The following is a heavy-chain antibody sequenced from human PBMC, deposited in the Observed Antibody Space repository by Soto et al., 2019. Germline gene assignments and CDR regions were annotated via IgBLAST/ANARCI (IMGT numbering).Heavy chain of an antibody. CDR2: INHSGST. D-gene: IGHD3-16*01. V-gene: IGHV4-34*01. Sequence: SETLSLTCADYGGSSSGYNWSWIRQPPGKGLEWIGEINHSGSTNYNPSLKSRVTISVDTSKNQFSLKLSSVTAADTAVYYCARMDDNDFDYYYYGMDVWGQGTTVS. CDR3: ARMDDNDFDYYYYGMDV. CDR1: GGSSSGYN. J-gene: IGHJ6*02.